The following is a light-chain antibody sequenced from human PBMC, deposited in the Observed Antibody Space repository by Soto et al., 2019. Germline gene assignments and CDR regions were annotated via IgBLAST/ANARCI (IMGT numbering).Light chain of an antibody. V-gene: IGKV1-17*01. J-gene: IGKJ1*01. CDR3: LQHNSYPRT. CDR2: AAS. Sequence: DIQTTQSPSSLSSSVGGRVTITCRASQGIGNDLGWYQQKPGKAPKRLIYAASSLQSGVPSRFSGSGSGTEFTLTISSLQPEDFATYFCLQHNSYPRTFGQGTKVDIK. CDR1: QGIGND.